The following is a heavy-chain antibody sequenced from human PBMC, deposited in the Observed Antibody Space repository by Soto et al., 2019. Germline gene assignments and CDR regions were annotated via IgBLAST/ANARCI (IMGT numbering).Heavy chain of an antibody. J-gene: IGHJ4*02. D-gene: IGHD3-9*01. CDR3: ARASDYDILTGYLYYFDY. V-gene: IGHV1-69*02. CDR2: IIPILGIA. CDR1: GGTFSSYT. Sequence: SVKVSCKASGGTFSSYTISWVRQAPGQGLEWMGRIIPILGIANYAQKFQGRVTITADKSTSTAYMELRSLRSDDTAVYYCARASDYDILTGYLYYFDYWGQGTLVTVSS.